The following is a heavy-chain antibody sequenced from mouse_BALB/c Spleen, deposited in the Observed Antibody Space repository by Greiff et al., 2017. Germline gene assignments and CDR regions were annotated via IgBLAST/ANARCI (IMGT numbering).Heavy chain of an antibody. V-gene: IGHV2-6-7*01. J-gene: IGHJ3*01. D-gene: IGHD2-14*01. CDR3: ARDYRYDEGPFAY. CDR1: GFSLTGYG. Sequence: VKLVESRPGLVAPSQSLSITCTVSGFSLTGYGVNWVRQPPGKGLEWLGMIWGDGSTDYNSALKSRLSISKDNSKSQVFLKMNSLQTDDTARYYCARDYRYDEGPFAYWGQGTLVTVSA. CDR2: IWGDGST.